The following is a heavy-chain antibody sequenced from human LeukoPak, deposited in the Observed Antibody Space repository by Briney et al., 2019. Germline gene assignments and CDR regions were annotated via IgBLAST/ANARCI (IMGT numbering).Heavy chain of an antibody. CDR2: INTNTGNP. V-gene: IGHV7-4-1*02. D-gene: IGHD6-13*01. CDR3: ARYIAAAGKAFYAFDI. J-gene: IGHJ3*02. Sequence: ASVKVSCKASGYTFTSYAMNWVRQAPGQGLEWMGWINTNTGNPTYAQGFTGRFVFSLDTSVSTAYLQISSLKAKDTAVYYCARYIAAAGKAFYAFDIWGQGTMVTVSS. CDR1: GYTFTSYA.